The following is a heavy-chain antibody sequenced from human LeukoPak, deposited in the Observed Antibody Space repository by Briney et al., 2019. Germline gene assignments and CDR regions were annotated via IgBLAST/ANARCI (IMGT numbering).Heavy chain of an antibody. CDR3: ARILLRYCSITSCSFGF. CDR1: GYTFTSYA. Sequence: ASVKVSCKASGYTFTSYAMHWVRQAPGQRLEWMGWINAGNGNTKYSQKFHGRVTITRDTSASTASMELSSLRSEDTAVYYCARILLRYCSITSCSFGFWGQGTLVTVYS. V-gene: IGHV1-3*01. D-gene: IGHD2-2*01. CDR2: INAGNGNT. J-gene: IGHJ5*01.